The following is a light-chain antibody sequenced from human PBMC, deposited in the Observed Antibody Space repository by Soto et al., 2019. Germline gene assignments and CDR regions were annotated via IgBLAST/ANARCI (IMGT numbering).Light chain of an antibody. Sequence: DIQMTQSPSSLSASVGDRVTITCRASQSISTYLNWYQHKPGKAPNLLIYAASTLQSGVPSRFSGSGSGTDFILTISSLQPEDFATYYCQQSSSTLAWTFGQGSKVEIK. CDR3: QQSSSTLAWT. J-gene: IGKJ1*01. CDR2: AAS. V-gene: IGKV1-39*01. CDR1: QSISTY.